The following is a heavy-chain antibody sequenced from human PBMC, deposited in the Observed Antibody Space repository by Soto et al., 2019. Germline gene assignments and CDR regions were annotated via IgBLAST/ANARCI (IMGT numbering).Heavy chain of an antibody. CDR3: ASGFIAMVTFAYYYGMDV. CDR2: IIPIFGTA. V-gene: IGHV1-69*12. CDR1: GGTFSSYA. D-gene: IGHD5-18*01. Sequence: QVQLVQSGAEVKKPGSSVKVSCKASGGTFSSYAISWVRQAPGQGLEWMGGIIPIFGTANYAQKFQGRVTITADESTSTAYMELSSLRSEDTAVYYCASGFIAMVTFAYYYGMDVWGQGTTVTVSS. J-gene: IGHJ6*02.